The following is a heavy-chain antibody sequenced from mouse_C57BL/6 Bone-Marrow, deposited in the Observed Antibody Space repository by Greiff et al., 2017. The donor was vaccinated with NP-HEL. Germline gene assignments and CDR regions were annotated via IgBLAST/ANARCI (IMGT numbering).Heavy chain of an antibody. CDR1: GYTFTSYW. CDR2: IDPSDSET. D-gene: IGHD1-1*01. Sequence: QVQLQQPGAELVRPGSSVKLYCKASGYTFTSYWMHWVKQRPIQGLEWIGNIDPSDSETHYNQKFKDKATLTVDKSSSTAYMQLSSLTSEDSAVYYCARGDYYGSSPYYFDYWGQGTTLTVSS. J-gene: IGHJ2*01. CDR3: ARGDYYGSSPYYFDY. V-gene: IGHV1-52*01.